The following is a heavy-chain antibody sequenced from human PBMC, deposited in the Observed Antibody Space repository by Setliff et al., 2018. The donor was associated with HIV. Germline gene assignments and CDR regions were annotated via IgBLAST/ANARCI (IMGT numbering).Heavy chain of an antibody. CDR3: VGGGGSSAYPPFEY. CDR1: GYTFSNYY. Sequence: ASVKVSCKASGYTFSNYYIHWVRQAPGQGLECMGIINPSAVTSYGQKFQGRLTVTRDTSTSTVYMDLSSLRSEDTAVYYCVGGGGSSAYPPFEYWGQGTLVTVSS. D-gene: IGHD3-16*01. J-gene: IGHJ4*02. CDR2: INPSAVT. V-gene: IGHV1-46*01.